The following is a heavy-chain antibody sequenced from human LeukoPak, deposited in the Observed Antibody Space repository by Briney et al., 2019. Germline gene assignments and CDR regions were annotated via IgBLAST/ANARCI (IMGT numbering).Heavy chain of an antibody. D-gene: IGHD3-3*01. CDR1: GYTFTSYG. CDR2: ISAYNGNT. J-gene: IGHJ6*02. Sequence: GASVKVSCTASGYTFTSYGISWVRQAPGQGLEWMGWISAYNGNTNYAQKLQGRVTMTTDTSTSTAYMELRSLRSDDTAVYYCAREGFLEWLLVPDYYYYYGMDVWGQGTTVTVSS. CDR3: AREGFLEWLLVPDYYYYYGMDV. V-gene: IGHV1-18*01.